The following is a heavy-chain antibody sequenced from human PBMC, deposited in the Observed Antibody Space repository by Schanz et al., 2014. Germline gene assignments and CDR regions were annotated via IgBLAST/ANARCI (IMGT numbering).Heavy chain of an antibody. CDR2: IIPILDKT. D-gene: IGHD6-13*01. Sequence: QVHLEQSGAEVKQPGASVKVSCKASGYTFTSYYMHWVRQAPGQGLEWMGRIIPILDKTSYAQKFQGRVTMARDTSTSTVYMELSSLRSEATAVYYCARDGEAAAGCGYWGQGTLVTVSS. J-gene: IGHJ4*02. V-gene: IGHV1-46*01. CDR3: ARDGEAAAGCGY. CDR1: GYTFTSYY.